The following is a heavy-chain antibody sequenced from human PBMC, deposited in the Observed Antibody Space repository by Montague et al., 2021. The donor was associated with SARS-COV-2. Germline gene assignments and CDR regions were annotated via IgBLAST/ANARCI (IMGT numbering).Heavy chain of an antibody. D-gene: IGHD3-16*02. CDR3: ARDNYDYVWGSYRYIY. CDR2: ISYDGSNK. J-gene: IGHJ4*02. V-gene: IGHV3-30*04. CDR1: GLTFSSYA. Sequence: SLRLSCAASGLTFSSYAMHWVRQAPGKGLEWVAVISYDGSNKYYADSVKGRFTISRDNSKNTLYLQMNSLRAEDTAVYYCARDNYDYVWGSYRYIYWGQGTLVTVSS.